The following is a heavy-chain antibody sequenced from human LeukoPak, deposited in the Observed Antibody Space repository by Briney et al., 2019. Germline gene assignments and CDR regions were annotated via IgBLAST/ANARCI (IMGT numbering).Heavy chain of an antibody. Sequence: SETLSLSCSVSGASTSHFYWNWIRQPPGQGLEWIGYMHNSGSSKHSPSLKSRVTISIDTSKNQFSLQLTSVTAADTAIYYCARSAEWLRNAFDIWGQGTMVSVSS. CDR3: ARSAEWLRNAFDI. V-gene: IGHV4-59*01. CDR1: GASTSHFY. D-gene: IGHD5-12*01. J-gene: IGHJ3*02. CDR2: MHNSGSS.